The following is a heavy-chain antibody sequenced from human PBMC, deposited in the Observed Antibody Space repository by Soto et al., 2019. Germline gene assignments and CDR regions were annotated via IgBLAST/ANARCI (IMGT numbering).Heavy chain of an antibody. V-gene: IGHV4-31*03. CDR3: ARVRGVLTTVASFDY. D-gene: IGHD4-4*01. CDR2: IYYSGST. CDR1: GGSISSGGYY. Sequence: PSETLSLTCTVSGGSISSGGYYWSWIRQHPGKGLEWIGYIYYSGSTYYNPSLKSRVTISVDTSKNQFTLKLSSVTAADTAVYYCARVRGVLTTVASFDYWGQGTLVTVSS. J-gene: IGHJ4*02.